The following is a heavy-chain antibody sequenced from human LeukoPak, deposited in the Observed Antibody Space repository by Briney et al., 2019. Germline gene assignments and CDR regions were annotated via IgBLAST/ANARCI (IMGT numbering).Heavy chain of an antibody. CDR1: GFTVSTSA. CDR2: ISGSGGGT. Sequence: SGGSLRLSCAAAGFTVSTSAMSWVRQAPGKGLEWVSGISGSGGGTYYADSVKGRFSISRDISKNTLYLQMNSLRVEDTAVYYCAKAPRFGDHATEYYYYYMHVWGKGTTVTVSS. D-gene: IGHD3-16*01. CDR3: AKAPRFGDHATEYYYYYMHV. J-gene: IGHJ6*03. V-gene: IGHV3-23*01.